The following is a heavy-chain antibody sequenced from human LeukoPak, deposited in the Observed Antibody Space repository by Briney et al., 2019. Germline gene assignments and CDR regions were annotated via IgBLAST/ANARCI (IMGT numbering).Heavy chain of an antibody. CDR1: GGSISIYY. J-gene: IGHJ6*03. V-gene: IGHV4-59*08. CDR2: IYDSGST. Sequence: TSETLSLTCTVSGGSISIYYWSWIRQPPGKGLEWIGYIYDSGSTYYNPSLKSRVTISVDTSKNQFSLKLSSVTAADTAVYYCARLRYYYGSGSLFPYYYYYYMDVWGKGTTVTISS. D-gene: IGHD3-10*01. CDR3: ARLRYYYGSGSLFPYYYYYYMDV.